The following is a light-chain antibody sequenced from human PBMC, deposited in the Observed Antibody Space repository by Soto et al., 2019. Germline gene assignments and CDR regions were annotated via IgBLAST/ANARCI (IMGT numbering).Light chain of an antibody. CDR1: SSNIGAGYE. CDR3: HSYDSILTSYV. Sequence: QSVLTQPPSVSGAPGQRVTMSCTGSSSNIGAGYEVHWYQQLPGTAPRLLSYANSNRPSGVPDRFSGSKSGTSASLAITGLQAEDEADYYCHSYDSILTSYVFGNGTKLTVL. V-gene: IGLV1-40*01. J-gene: IGLJ1*01. CDR2: ANS.